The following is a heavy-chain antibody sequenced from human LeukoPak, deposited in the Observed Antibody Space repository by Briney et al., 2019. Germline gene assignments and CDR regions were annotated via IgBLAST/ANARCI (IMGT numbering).Heavy chain of an antibody. D-gene: IGHD3-10*02. Sequence: GASVKVSCKASGSTFTDYYMHWVRQAPGQGLEWMGWISPSSGGTNYAQKFQGRVTMTRDTSTGTAYMELSRLRSDDTAMYYCARDVLTTFGYFSAADDFWGQGTLVTVSS. CDR1: GSTFTDYY. V-gene: IGHV1-2*02. CDR3: ARDVLTTFGYFSAADDF. J-gene: IGHJ4*02. CDR2: ISPSSGGT.